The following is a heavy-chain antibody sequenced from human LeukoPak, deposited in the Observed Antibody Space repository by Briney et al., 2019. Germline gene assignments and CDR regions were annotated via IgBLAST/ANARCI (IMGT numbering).Heavy chain of an antibody. J-gene: IGHJ4*02. D-gene: IGHD1-26*01. CDR2: IIPIFGTA. CDR3: ARDGTVEWELPAAYFDY. CDR1: GGTFSSYA. V-gene: IGHV1-69*01. Sequence: SVKVSCKASGGTFSSYAISWVRQAPGQGLEWMGGIIPIFGTANYAQKFQGRVTITADESTSTAYMELSSLRAEDTAVYYCARDGTVEWELPAAYFDYWGQGTLVTVSS.